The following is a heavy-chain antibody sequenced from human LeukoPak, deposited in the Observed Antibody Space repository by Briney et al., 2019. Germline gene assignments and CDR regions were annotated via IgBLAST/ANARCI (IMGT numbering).Heavy chain of an antibody. J-gene: IGHJ4*02. CDR3: AKFYDISTGYFDC. D-gene: IGHD3-9*01. Sequence: PGGSLRLSCAASGFTFTDYYMSWLRQAPGKGLKWLSYISSGSSDTNYADSVKGRFTISRDNSKNTLYLQMNSLRAEDTAVYYCAKFYDISTGYFDCWGQGTLVTVSS. V-gene: IGHV3-11*03. CDR2: ISSGSSDT. CDR1: GFTFTDYY.